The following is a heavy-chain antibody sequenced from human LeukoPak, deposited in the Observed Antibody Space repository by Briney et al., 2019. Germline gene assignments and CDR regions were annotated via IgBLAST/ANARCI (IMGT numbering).Heavy chain of an antibody. V-gene: IGHV3-20*04. CDR3: ARYNDYGDYDFNY. J-gene: IGHJ4*02. Sequence: WGSLRLSCAASGFTFDDHGMSWVRQAPGKGLEWVSGINWNGGSTGYADSVKGRFTISRDNAKNSLYLQMNSLRAEDTALYYCARYNDYGDYDFNYWGQGTLVTVSS. CDR2: INWNGGST. CDR1: GFTFDDHG. D-gene: IGHD4-17*01.